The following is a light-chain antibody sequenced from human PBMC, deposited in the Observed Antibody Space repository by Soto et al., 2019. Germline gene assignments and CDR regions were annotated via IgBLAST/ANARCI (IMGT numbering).Light chain of an antibody. J-gene: IGKJ4*01. CDR3: QQYGSSPLT. Sequence: EIVLTQSPATLSLSRGERATLXXRASQSGSSYLAWYQQKPGQAPRXLIYGASSRATGIPDRFSGSGSGTDLTLTISRLEPEDFAVYYCQQYGSSPLTFGEGTKVDIK. CDR2: GAS. V-gene: IGKV3-20*01. CDR1: QSGSSY.